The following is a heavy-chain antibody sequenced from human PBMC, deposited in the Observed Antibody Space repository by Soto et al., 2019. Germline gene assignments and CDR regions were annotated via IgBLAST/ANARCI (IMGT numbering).Heavy chain of an antibody. V-gene: IGHV3-23*01. CDR3: AKVYYNFWSGYDC. CDR2: IIGSGGST. D-gene: IGHD3-3*01. CDR1: GFTFSTYA. J-gene: IGHJ4*02. Sequence: EVQLLEAGGGLVQPGGSLRLSCAASGFTFSTYAMSWVRQAPGKGLEWVSAIIGSGGSTYYAESVKGRLTISRDKSKNTLYLQVNSLRAEDTGVYYCAKVYYNFWSGYDCWGQGALVTVSS.